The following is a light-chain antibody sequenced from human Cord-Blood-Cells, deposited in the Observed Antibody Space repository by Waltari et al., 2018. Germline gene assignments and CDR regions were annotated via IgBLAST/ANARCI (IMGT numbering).Light chain of an antibody. V-gene: IGLV2-23*01. CDR1: RSQVGRHDR. CDR3: CSYAGSSSYV. J-gene: IGLJ1*01. CDR2: EGS. Sequence: QSALTQPGSVSGSPGQTLSIPCTGTRSQVGRHDRFSWSPQHTGKAPNLMIYEGSKRRSGVSNRFSGSKSGNTASLTISGLQAEDEADDYCCSYAGSSSYVFGSGRKVTVL.